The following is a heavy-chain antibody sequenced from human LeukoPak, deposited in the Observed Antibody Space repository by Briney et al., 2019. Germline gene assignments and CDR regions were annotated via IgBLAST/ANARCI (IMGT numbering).Heavy chain of an antibody. J-gene: IGHJ4*02. CDR1: GYTFTSYY. CDR3: ARIRFCGGISCYYIDF. Sequence: ASVKVSCKASGYTFTSYYMHWVRQAPGQGLEWMGWIDPNTGDSDYVQKYKGRVTMTRDTSISTASMELSRLRSDDTAFYYCARIRFCGGISCYYIDFWGQRT. D-gene: IGHD2-2*01. V-gene: IGHV1-2*02. CDR2: IDPNTGDS.